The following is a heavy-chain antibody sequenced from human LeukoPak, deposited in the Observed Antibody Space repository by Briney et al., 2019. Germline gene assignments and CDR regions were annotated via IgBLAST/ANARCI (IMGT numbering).Heavy chain of an antibody. V-gene: IGHV3-74*01. D-gene: IGHD5-18*01. CDR3: ARDRGGYGPTTTDY. CDR2: IDIDGSST. J-gene: IGHJ4*02. CDR1: GFTFRTSW. Sequence: PGGSLRLSCAASGFTFRTSWMHWVRQVPGKGPVWVSRIDIDGSSTIYADSVMGRFTISRDNAKNTLYLQMNSLGAEDTAVYYCARDRGGYGPTTTDYWGQGTLVTVSS.